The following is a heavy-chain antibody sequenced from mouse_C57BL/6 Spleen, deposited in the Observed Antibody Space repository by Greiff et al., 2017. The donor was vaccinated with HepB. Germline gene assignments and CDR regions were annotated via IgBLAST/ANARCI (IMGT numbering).Heavy chain of an antibody. Sequence: VQLKESGGGLVKPGGSLKLSCAASGFTFSDYGMHWVRQAPEKGLEWVAYISSGSSTIYYADTVKGRFTISRDNAKNTLFLQRTSLRSEDTAMYYCARDGMAYWGQGTLVTVSA. CDR3: ARDGMAY. J-gene: IGHJ3*01. V-gene: IGHV5-17*01. D-gene: IGHD2-3*01. CDR2: ISSGSSTI. CDR1: GFTFSDYG.